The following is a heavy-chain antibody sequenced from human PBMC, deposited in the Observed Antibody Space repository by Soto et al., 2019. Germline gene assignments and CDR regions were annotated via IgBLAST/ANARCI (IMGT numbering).Heavy chain of an antibody. CDR3: ARVLIPGVPSAISPISPFDP. V-gene: IGHV4-59*01. D-gene: IGHD2-2*02. Sequence: SETLSLTCTVSGRSISSYYWSWIRQPPGKGLEWIGYIYYSGSTNYNPSLKSRVTISVDTSKNQFSLKLSSVTAAYMAVYYCARVLIPGVPSAISPISPFDPWGQGTLVTVSS. CDR2: IYYSGST. J-gene: IGHJ5*02. CDR1: GRSISSYY.